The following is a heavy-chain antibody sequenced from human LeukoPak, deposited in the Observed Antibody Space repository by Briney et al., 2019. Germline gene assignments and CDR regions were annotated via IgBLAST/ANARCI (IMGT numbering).Heavy chain of an antibody. CDR2: INQDGGET. D-gene: IGHD5-12*01. J-gene: IGHJ4*02. CDR3: ARDQGHSGYDLYVY. CDR1: GFTFSNYW. V-gene: IGHV3-7*01. Sequence: GGSLRLSCAASGFTFSNYWMGWVRQAPGKGLEWVANINQDGGETYYVDSVKGRFTIPRDISKDSLCLQMNSLSAEDPAVYYCARDQGHSGYDLYVYWGEGALVT.